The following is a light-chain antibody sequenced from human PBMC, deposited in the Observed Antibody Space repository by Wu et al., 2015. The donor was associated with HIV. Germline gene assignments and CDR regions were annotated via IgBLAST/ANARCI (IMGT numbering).Light chain of an antibody. J-gene: IGKJ4*01. Sequence: AIQLTQSPSSVSASAGDTVTITCRTSQRIRDALAWYQQHPGKAPKLLIYGASNLETGVPSRFTGSGSGTDFTLTITSLQPEDFATYYCQQFGDYPWAFTFSGGTRVDVK. CDR2: GAS. CDR1: QRIRDA. CDR3: QQFGDYPWAFT. V-gene: IGKV1D-13*01.